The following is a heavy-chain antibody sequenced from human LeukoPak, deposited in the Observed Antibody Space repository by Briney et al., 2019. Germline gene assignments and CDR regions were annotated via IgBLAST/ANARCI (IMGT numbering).Heavy chain of an antibody. CDR2: ISAYNGNT. J-gene: IGHJ5*02. CDR3: ASTHGVLWWFDP. CDR1: GYTFTSYG. D-gene: IGHD2-21*01. Sequence: ASVKLSCKASGYTFTSYGISWVRQAPGQGLEWMGWISAYNGNTNYAQKLQGRVTMTTDTSTSTAYMELRSLRSDDTAVYYCASTHGVLWWFDPWGQGTLVTVSS. V-gene: IGHV1-18*01.